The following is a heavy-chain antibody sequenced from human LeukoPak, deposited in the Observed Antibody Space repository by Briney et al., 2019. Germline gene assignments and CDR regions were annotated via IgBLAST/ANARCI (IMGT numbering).Heavy chain of an antibody. Sequence: TGGSLRLSCAASGFTFSTYSMNWVRQAPGKGLEWVSSISSSSSYIYYADSVKGRFTISRDNAKNSLYLQMNSLRAEDTALYYCARLRTTGTFDYWGQGTLVTVSS. J-gene: IGHJ4*02. CDR1: GFTFSTYS. V-gene: IGHV3-21*01. CDR3: ARLRTTGTFDY. D-gene: IGHD1-1*01. CDR2: ISSSSSYI.